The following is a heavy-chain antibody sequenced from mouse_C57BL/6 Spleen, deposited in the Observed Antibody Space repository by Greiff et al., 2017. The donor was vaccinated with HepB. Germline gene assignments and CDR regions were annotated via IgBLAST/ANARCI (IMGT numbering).Heavy chain of an antibody. V-gene: IGHV1-26*01. D-gene: IGHD4-1*01. J-gene: IGHJ2*01. CDR3: ARVITGTSDY. CDR2: INPNNGGT. CDR1: GYTFTDYY. Sequence: VQLQQSGPELVKPGASVKISCKASGYTFTDYYMNWVKQSHGKSLEWIGDINPNNGGTSYNQKFKGKATLTVDKSSSTAYMELRSLTSEDSAVYYCARVITGTSDYWGQGTTLTVSS.